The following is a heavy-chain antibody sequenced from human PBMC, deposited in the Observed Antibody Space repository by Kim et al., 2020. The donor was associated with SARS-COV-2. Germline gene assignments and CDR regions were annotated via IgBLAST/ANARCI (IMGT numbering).Heavy chain of an antibody. Sequence: SETLSLTCTVSGGSISSGGYYWSWIRQHPGKGLEWIGYIYYSGSTYYNPSLKSRVTISVDTSKNQFSLKLSSVTAADTAVYYCARDAASSGWKDAFDIWGQGTMVTVSS. V-gene: IGHV4-31*03. CDR3: ARDAASSGWKDAFDI. CDR1: GGSISSGGYY. J-gene: IGHJ3*02. D-gene: IGHD6-19*01. CDR2: IYYSGST.